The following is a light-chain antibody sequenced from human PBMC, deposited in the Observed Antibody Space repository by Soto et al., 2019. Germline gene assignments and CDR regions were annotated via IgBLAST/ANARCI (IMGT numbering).Light chain of an antibody. CDR2: LVS. CDR3: IQDLQAPYT. V-gene: IGKV2-28*01. J-gene: IGKJ2*01. CDR1: QSLLQSDGYNY. Sequence: DIVMTQSPLSLPVTPGEPASISCRSSQSLLQSDGYNYLDWYLQKPGQAPQLLIFLVSDRASGVADRFSGSGSGTDFTLKISRVEAGDVGTYYCIQDLQAPYTFGQGTKLEIK.